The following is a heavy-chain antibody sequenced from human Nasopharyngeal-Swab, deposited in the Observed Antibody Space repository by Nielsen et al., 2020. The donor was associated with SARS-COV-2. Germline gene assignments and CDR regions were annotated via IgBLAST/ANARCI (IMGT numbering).Heavy chain of an antibody. D-gene: IGHD2-21*01. J-gene: IGHJ6*02. V-gene: IGHV5-51*01. CDR3: ARHDRGWCGTGGDV. CDR2: IYPADSDT. Sequence: VRQMPGKGLEWMGTIYPADSDTRYSASFQGQVPISGDKSISTAYLQWSSLKAADTATYYCARHDRGWCGTGGDVWGQGTTVTVSS.